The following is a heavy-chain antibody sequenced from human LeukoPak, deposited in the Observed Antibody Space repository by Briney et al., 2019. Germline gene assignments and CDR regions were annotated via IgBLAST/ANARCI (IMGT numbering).Heavy chain of an antibody. Sequence: GGSLRLSCAASGFTFSSYAMSWVRQAPGKGLEWVSAISGSGGSTYYADSVKGRFTISRDNSKNTLHLQMNSLRAEDTAVYSCVKDAKPYYYDSSGYYYAGAFDIWGQGTMVTVSS. D-gene: IGHD3-22*01. CDR2: ISGSGGST. J-gene: IGHJ3*02. CDR1: GFTFSSYA. V-gene: IGHV3-23*01. CDR3: VKDAKPYYYDSSGYYYAGAFDI.